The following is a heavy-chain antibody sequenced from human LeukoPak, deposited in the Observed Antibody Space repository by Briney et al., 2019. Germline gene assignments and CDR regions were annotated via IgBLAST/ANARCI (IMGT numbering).Heavy chain of an antibody. V-gene: IGHV4-59*01. CDR2: IYYSGST. CDR3: ARDSRRGYGYGEFEH. Sequence: PSETLSLTCTVSGASISSYYWSWIRQPPGKELDWIGYIYYSGSTNYNPSLKSRVTISVDTSKNQFSLKLSSVTAADTAVYYCARDSRRGYGYGEFEHWGQGTLVTVSS. D-gene: IGHD5-18*01. CDR1: GASISSYY. J-gene: IGHJ5*02.